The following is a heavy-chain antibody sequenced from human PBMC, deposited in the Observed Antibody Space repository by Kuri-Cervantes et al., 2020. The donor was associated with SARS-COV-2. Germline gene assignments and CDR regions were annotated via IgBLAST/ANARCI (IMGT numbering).Heavy chain of an antibody. D-gene: IGHD6-6*01. CDR2: ISSSGSTI. Sequence: LSLTCAASGFTFSDYYMSWIRQAPGKGLEWVSYISSSGSTIYYADSVKGRFTISRDNAKNSLYLQMNSLRAEDTAVYYCASEIIAARRFGFDIWGQGTMVTVSS. CDR3: ASEIIAARRFGFDI. J-gene: IGHJ3*02. V-gene: IGHV3-11*04. CDR1: GFTFSDYY.